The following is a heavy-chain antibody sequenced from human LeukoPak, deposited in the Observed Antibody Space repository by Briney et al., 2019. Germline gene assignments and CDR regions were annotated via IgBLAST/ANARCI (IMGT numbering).Heavy chain of an antibody. D-gene: IGHD3-22*01. CDR3: ARDYSSGYYRTFDY. Sequence: PGRSLRLSCAASGFTFSSYGMHWVRQAPGKGLEWVAVISYDGSNIYYADSVKGRFTISRDNSKNTLYLQVNSLRAEDTAVYYCARDYSSGYYRTFDYWGQGTLVTVSS. J-gene: IGHJ4*02. CDR2: ISYDGSNI. CDR1: GFTFSSYG. V-gene: IGHV3-30*03.